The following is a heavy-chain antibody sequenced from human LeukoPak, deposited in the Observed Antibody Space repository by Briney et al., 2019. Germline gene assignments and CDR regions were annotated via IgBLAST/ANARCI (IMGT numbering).Heavy chain of an antibody. CDR2: IYYSWST. CDR1: GGSISSYY. D-gene: IGHD1-14*01. CDR3: ARDGNPWNLDV. V-gene: IGHV4-59*01. Sequence: SETLSLTCTVSGGSISSYYWTWIRQPPGKAMEWIGYIYYSWSTSYNPSLKSRVTMSVDTSKNQFSLKLSSVTAADTAVYFCARDGNPWNLDVWGRGTLVTVSS. J-gene: IGHJ2*01.